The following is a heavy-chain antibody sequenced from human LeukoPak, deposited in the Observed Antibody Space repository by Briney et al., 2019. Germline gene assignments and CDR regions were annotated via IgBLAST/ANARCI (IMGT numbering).Heavy chain of an antibody. CDR2: MNGDGTST. D-gene: IGHD6-19*01. Sequence: GGSLRLSCEASGFTLSSYWMHWVRQVPGKGLEWVARMNGDGTSTSYAASVEGRFTISRDNSKNTLYLQMNSLRADDTAVYHCAKRGDSSGWYYFDYWGQGTLVTVSS. J-gene: IGHJ4*02. CDR3: AKRGDSSGWYYFDY. CDR1: GFTLSSYW. V-gene: IGHV3-74*01.